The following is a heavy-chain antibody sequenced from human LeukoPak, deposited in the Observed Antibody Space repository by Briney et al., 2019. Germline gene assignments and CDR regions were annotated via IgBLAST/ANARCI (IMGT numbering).Heavy chain of an antibody. V-gene: IGHV4-30-2*01. J-gene: IGHJ5*02. D-gene: IGHD2-2*01. CDR3: ARGKGYCSSTSCRGHWFDP. CDR2: IYHSGST. Sequence: SETLSLTCTVSGASISSYSWSWIRQPPGKGLEWIGYIYHSGSTYYNPSLKSRVTISVDRSKNQFSLKLSSVTAADTAVYYCARGKGYCSSTSCRGHWFDPWGQGTLVTVSS. CDR1: GASISSYS.